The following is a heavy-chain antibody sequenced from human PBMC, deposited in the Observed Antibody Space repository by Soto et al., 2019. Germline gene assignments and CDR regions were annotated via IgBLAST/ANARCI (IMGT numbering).Heavy chain of an antibody. V-gene: IGHV3-23*01. Sequence: EVQLLESGGGLVQPGGSLRLSCAASGFTFSSYAMSWVRQAPGKGLEWVSAISGSAGSTYYADSVKGRFTISRDNSKNTLYLQMNSLRAEDRAVYYCAKGHPPNYFDSGGYWGYFDYWGQGPLVPVSS. CDR3: AKGHPPNYFDSGGYWGYFDY. D-gene: IGHD3-22*01. J-gene: IGHJ4*02. CDR2: ISGSAGST. CDR1: GFTFSSYA.